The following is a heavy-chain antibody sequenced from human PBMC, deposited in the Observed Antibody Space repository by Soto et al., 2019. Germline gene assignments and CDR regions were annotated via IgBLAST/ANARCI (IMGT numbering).Heavy chain of an antibody. D-gene: IGHD6-6*01. Sequence: SETLSLTCAVSGHSISSGFYYWGWVRQPPGKGLEWIGSIYHTETTYYNPSLKSRVTMPVDTSKNQLSLKLSSVTAADTAVYYCARYGYSCSARFCDYWGQGTRVTVSS. CDR3: ARYGYSCSARFCDY. CDR2: IYHTETT. CDR1: GHSISSGFYY. J-gene: IGHJ4*02. V-gene: IGHV4-38-2*01.